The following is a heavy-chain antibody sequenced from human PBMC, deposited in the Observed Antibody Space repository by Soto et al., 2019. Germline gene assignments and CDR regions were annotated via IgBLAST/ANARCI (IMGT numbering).Heavy chain of an antibody. D-gene: IGHD3-9*01. V-gene: IGHV4-39*01. CDR1: GDSITSDNYY. J-gene: IGHJ4*02. CDR3: ARLEGLATISYYFDY. CDR2: IYYRGNT. Sequence: PSETLSLTCSVSGDSITSDNYYWGWIRQPPGKGLEWIGSIYYRGNTYYNPSLKTRVTISLDKSKSQFSLKLNSVTAADSAVYFCARLEGLATISYYFDYWGQGTLVTVS.